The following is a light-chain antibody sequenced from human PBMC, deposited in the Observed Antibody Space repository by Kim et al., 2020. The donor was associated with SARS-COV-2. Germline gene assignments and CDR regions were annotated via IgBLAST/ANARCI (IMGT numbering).Light chain of an antibody. J-gene: IGLJ2*01. CDR3: NSRDISGTQVV. CDR1: RLRRYY. Sequence: ASVQIAGITSQEDRLRRYYASWYQQKPGQAPVLVIYAKNNRPSGIPDRFSGSSSGNTAALTITGAQAEDEADYYCNSRDISGTQVVFGGGTQLTVL. V-gene: IGLV3-19*01. CDR2: AKN.